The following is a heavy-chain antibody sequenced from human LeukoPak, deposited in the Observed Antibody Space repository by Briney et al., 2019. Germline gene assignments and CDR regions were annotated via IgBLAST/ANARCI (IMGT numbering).Heavy chain of an antibody. Sequence: GGSLRLSCAASGFTFSSYAMSWVRQAPGKGLEWVSVLYSDGNTKYADSVQGRFTISRDNSKNTLYLEMNGLSPDDTAVYYCARGVEPLAANTLAYWGQGTLVTVSS. CDR3: ARGVEPLAANTLAY. V-gene: IGHV3-23*03. D-gene: IGHD1-14*01. CDR1: GFTFSSYA. CDR2: LYSDGNT. J-gene: IGHJ4*02.